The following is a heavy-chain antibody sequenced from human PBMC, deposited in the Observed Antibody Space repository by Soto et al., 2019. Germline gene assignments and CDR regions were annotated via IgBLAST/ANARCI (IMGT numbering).Heavy chain of an antibody. CDR2: IRNKAHSYTT. CDR3: GRGLYGDYALDG. V-gene: IGHV3-72*01. Sequence: HPGGSLRLSCAASGFTSSDHFIHWVRQAPGKGLEWVGRIRNKAHSYTTTYAASVKDRFTISRDDSKKSVYLQMSSLKSEDTAVYYCGRGLYGDYALDGWGQGTLVTVSS. J-gene: IGHJ4*02. D-gene: IGHD4-17*01. CDR1: GFTSSDHF.